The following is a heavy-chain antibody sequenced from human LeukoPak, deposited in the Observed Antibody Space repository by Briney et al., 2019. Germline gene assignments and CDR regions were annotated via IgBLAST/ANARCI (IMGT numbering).Heavy chain of an antibody. Sequence: GCSLRLSCPASGFTFSDYYMSWIRQAPGKGLEWVSYISSSGSTIYYADSAKGRFTISRDNAKNSLYLQMNSLRAEDTAVYYCAREYYYDSSGASPDAFDIWGQGTMVTVSS. J-gene: IGHJ3*02. D-gene: IGHD3-22*01. CDR3: AREYYYDSSGASPDAFDI. CDR1: GFTFSDYY. CDR2: ISSSGSTI. V-gene: IGHV3-11*01.